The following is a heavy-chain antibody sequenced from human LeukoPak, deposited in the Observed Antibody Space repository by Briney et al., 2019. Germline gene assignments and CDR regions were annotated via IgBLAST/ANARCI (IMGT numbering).Heavy chain of an antibody. CDR1: GFAFSNYA. J-gene: IGHJ4*02. V-gene: IGHV3-23*01. CDR3: AKDPY. Sequence: PGGSLRLSCAASGFAFSNYAMTWVRQAPGKGLEWVSTMSGSGGHTYYSDSVKGRFTISRDNSKNTLYLQLNSLRAEDTAFYYCAKDPYWGQGTLVTVSS. CDR2: MSGSGGHT.